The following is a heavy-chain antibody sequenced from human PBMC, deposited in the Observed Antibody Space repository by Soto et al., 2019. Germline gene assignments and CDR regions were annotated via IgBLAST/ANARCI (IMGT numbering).Heavy chain of an antibody. J-gene: IGHJ6*02. CDR2: ISSSSSYI. D-gene: IGHD4-17*01. Sequence: PGGSLRLSCAASGFTFSSYSMNWVRQAPGKGLEWVSSISSSSSYIYYADSVKGRFTISRDNAKNSLYLQMNSLRVEDTAVYYCARPLAVTTLGYYYYGMDVWGQGTTVTVSS. CDR3: ARPLAVTTLGYYYYGMDV. CDR1: GFTFSSYS. V-gene: IGHV3-21*01.